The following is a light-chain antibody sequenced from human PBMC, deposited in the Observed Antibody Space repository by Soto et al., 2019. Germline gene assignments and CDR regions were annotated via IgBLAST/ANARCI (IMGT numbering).Light chain of an antibody. CDR1: QSVSSN. CDR2: GAS. V-gene: IGKV3-15*01. J-gene: IGKJ5*01. CDR3: QQYNNWPPIT. Sequence: EIVMTQSPCTLSVSPGESATLSCRASQSVSSNLAWYQQKPGQAPRLLVYGASTRATGIPARFSGSGSGTEFTLTISSLQSEDFAVYYCQQYNNWPPITFGQGTRLEIK.